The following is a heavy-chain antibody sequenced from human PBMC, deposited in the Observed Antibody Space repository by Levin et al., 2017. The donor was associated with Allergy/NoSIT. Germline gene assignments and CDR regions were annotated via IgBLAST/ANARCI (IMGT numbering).Heavy chain of an antibody. CDR1: GFTFRSYG. Sequence: LSLTCAASGFTFRSYGMHWVRQAPGKGLEWVALISHDGSNKFYGDSVRGRFTISRDNSKNTLYLQMNSLRPEDTAVYYCAKEGLALFDYWGQGTLVTVSS. CDR3: AKEGLALFDY. V-gene: IGHV3-30*18. J-gene: IGHJ4*02. D-gene: IGHD6-6*01. CDR2: ISHDGSNK.